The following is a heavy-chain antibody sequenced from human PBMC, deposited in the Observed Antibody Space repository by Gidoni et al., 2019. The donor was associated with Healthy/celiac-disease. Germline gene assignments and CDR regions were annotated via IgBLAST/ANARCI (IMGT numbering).Heavy chain of an antibody. V-gene: IGHV4-39*07. Sequence: QLQLQESGPGLVKPSETLSLTCTVSVGSLSSSSYYWGWIRQPPGKGLEWIGSIYYSGSTYYNPSLKSRVTISVDTSKNQFSLKLSSVTAADTAVYYCARGEIDDYSNGPFDYWGQGTLVTVSS. CDR1: VGSLSSSSYY. J-gene: IGHJ4*02. CDR3: ARGEIDDYSNGPFDY. D-gene: IGHD4-4*01. CDR2: IYYSGST.